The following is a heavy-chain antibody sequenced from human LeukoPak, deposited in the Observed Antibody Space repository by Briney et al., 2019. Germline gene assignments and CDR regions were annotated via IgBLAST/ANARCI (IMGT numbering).Heavy chain of an antibody. CDR3: ARHHISGSYYDGAFDI. D-gene: IGHD1-26*01. V-gene: IGHV5-51*01. CDR1: GYSFTSYW. J-gene: IGHJ3*02. CDR2: IYPGDSDT. Sequence: RGESLKISCKGSGYSFTSYWIGWVRQMPGKGLEWMGIIYPGDSDTRYSPSFQGQVTISADKSISTAYLQWSSLKASDTAMYYCARHHISGSYYDGAFDIWGQGTMVTVSS.